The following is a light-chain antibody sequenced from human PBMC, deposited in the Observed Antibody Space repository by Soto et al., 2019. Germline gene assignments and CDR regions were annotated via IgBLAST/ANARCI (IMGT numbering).Light chain of an antibody. V-gene: IGLV2-14*01. CDR2: EVF. CDR3: SSYTTTQTLHV. Sequence: QSALTQPASVSGSPGQSITIPCTGTNSDVGGYNYVSWYQHHPGKAPKLMIYEVFNRPSGVSSRFSGSKSGSTASLTISGLQAEDEADYYCSSYTTTQTLHVFGTGTKVTVL. CDR1: NSDVGGYNY. J-gene: IGLJ1*01.